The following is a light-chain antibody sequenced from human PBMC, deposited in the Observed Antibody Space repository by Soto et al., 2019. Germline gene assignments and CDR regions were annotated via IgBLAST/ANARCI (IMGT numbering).Light chain of an antibody. CDR1: SSNIGRNP. J-gene: IGLJ2*01. CDR2: TND. CDR3: ATWDDSLYGMV. Sequence: QSVLTQPPSASGTPGQRVTISCSGGSSNIGRNPVNWYLQLPGTAPKLLIYTNDRRPSGVPDRVSASKSATSASLTVSGLQSEDEADYYCATWDDSLYGMVFGGGTQLTVL. V-gene: IGLV1-44*01.